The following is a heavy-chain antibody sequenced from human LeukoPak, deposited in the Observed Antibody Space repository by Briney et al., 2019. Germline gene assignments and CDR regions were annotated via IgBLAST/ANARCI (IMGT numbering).Heavy chain of an antibody. J-gene: IGHJ4*02. V-gene: IGHV3-53*01. Sequence: GGSLRLSCAASGFTFSSYSMNWVRQAPGKGLEWVSVIYRGGSTYYADSVKGRFTMSRDNSKNTLYLQINSLRAEDTAVYYCARDVGSRPDYWGQGTLVTVSS. CDR2: IYRGGST. CDR1: GFTFSSYS. CDR3: ARDVGSRPDY. D-gene: IGHD6-13*01.